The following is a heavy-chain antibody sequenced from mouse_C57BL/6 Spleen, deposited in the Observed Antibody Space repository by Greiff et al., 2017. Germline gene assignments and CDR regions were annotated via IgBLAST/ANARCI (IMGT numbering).Heavy chain of an antibody. D-gene: IGHD1-1*01. CDR3: ARGVLRFYAMDY. V-gene: IGHV5-17*01. Sequence: EVQLVESGGGLVKPGGSLKLSCAASGFTFSDYGMHWVRQAPEKGLEWVAYISSGSSTIYYADTVKGRFTISRDNAKNTLCLQMTSLMSEDTAMYYCARGVLRFYAMDYWGQGTSVTVSS. J-gene: IGHJ4*01. CDR1: GFTFSDYG. CDR2: ISSGSSTI.